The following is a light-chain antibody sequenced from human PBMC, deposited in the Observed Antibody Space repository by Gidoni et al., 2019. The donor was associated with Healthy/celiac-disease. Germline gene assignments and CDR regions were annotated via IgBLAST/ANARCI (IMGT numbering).Light chain of an antibody. J-gene: IGKJ3*01. V-gene: IGKV2-28*01. CDR3: RQALQTPR. CDR1: QSLLHSNGYNY. Sequence: IVMTQSPLSLPVTPGEPASISCRSSQSLLHSNGYNYLDWYLQKPGQSPQLLIYLGSNRASGVPDRFSGSGSGTDFTLKISRVEAEDVGVYYCRQALQTPRFGPGTKVDIK. CDR2: LGS.